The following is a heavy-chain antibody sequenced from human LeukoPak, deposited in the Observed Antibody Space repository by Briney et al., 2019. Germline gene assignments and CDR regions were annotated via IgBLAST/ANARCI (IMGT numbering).Heavy chain of an antibody. CDR3: ARGSIAARLRWFDP. Sequence: KPSETLSLTCAVYGGSFSGYYWSWIRQPPGKGLEWIGETNHSGSTNYNPSLKSRVTISVDTSKNQFSLKLSSVTAADTAVYYCARGSIAARLRWFDPWGQGTLVTVSS. J-gene: IGHJ5*02. CDR1: GGSFSGYY. V-gene: IGHV4-34*01. D-gene: IGHD6-6*01. CDR2: TNHSGST.